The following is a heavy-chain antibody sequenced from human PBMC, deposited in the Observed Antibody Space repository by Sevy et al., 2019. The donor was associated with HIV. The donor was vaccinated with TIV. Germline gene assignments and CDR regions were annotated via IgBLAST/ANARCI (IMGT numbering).Heavy chain of an antibody. CDR2: IYYSGST. V-gene: IGHV4-59*01. Sequence: SETLSLTCTVSGDSISGYYWSWIRQPPGKGLEWIGYIYYSGSTNYNPSLESRVTISKDTSKNQFSLKLRSVTAADTAVYYCARTTPYYYYGVDVWGQGTTVTVSS. J-gene: IGHJ6*02. CDR3: ARTTPYYYYGVDV. D-gene: IGHD4-17*01. CDR1: GDSISGYY.